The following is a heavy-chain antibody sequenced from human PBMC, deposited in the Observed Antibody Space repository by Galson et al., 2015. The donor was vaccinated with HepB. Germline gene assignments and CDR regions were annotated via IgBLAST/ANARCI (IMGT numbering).Heavy chain of an antibody. Sequence: SLRLSCAVSGFTFSSYTMNWVRQAPGKGLEWVSSISSNSTYIYYADSLKGRFTISRDNAKNSLYLQMNSLGAEDTAVYYCASSRLDYWGQGTLVTVSS. CDR2: ISSNSTYI. CDR3: ASSRLDY. CDR1: GFTFSSYT. V-gene: IGHV3-21*01. J-gene: IGHJ4*02.